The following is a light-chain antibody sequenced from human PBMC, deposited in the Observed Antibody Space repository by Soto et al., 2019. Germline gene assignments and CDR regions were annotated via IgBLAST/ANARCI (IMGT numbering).Light chain of an antibody. J-gene: IGLJ1*01. V-gene: IGLV2-14*01. CDR2: DVS. Sequence: QSALTQPASVSGSPGQSITISCTGTSSDVGGYNYVSWYQQHPGKAPKLMIYDVSNRPSGVSNRFSGSKSGNTSSLTISGLRAEDEADYYCSSYTSSSTLVFGTGNKLTVL. CDR3: SSYTSSSTLV. CDR1: SSDVGGYNY.